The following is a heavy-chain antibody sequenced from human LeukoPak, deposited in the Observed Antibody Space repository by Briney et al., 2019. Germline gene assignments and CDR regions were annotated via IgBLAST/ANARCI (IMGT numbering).Heavy chain of an antibody. D-gene: IGHD3-10*01. CDR1: GYSFTAYY. CDR3: ASLLWFGELSGDDAFDI. J-gene: IGHJ3*02. V-gene: IGHV1-18*04. CDR2: ISAYNGNT. Sequence: ASVKVSCKASGYSFTAYYIHWVRQAPGQGLEWMGWISAYNGNTNYAQKLQGRVTMTTDTSTSTAYMELRSLRSDDTAVYYCASLLWFGELSGDDAFDIWGQGTMVTVSS.